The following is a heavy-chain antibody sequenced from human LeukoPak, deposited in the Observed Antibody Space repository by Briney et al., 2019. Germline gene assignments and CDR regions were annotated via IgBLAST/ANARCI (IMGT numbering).Heavy chain of an antibody. J-gene: IGHJ6*03. V-gene: IGHV3-15*01. CDR1: GFTNAW. CDR3: TTDITRNTIFGVVIDYYYMDV. D-gene: IGHD3-3*01. Sequence: GGSPRLSCAASGFTNAWMSWVRQAPGKGLEWVGRIKPSIDGGTTDYAAPVKGRFTISRDDSKNTLYLQMNSLKTEDTAVYYCTTDITRNTIFGVVIDYYYMDVWGKGTTVTVSS. CDR2: IKPSIDGGTT.